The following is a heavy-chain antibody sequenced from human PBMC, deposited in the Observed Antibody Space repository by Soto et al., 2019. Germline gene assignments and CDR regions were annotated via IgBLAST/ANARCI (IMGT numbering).Heavy chain of an antibody. D-gene: IGHD3-10*01. CDR2: ISFDGRSK. CDR3: ASPATGDYYGSGGAYHYFGVDV. V-gene: IGHV3-30*03. CDR1: GFTFSTYV. Sequence: PGGSLRLSCAASGFTFSTYVMHWVRQAPGKGLEWVAVISFDGRSKDYADSVKGRFTISRDNSKNTLYLQMNSLRAEDTAVYYCASPATGDYYGSGGAYHYFGVDVWGQGTTVTVSS. J-gene: IGHJ6*02.